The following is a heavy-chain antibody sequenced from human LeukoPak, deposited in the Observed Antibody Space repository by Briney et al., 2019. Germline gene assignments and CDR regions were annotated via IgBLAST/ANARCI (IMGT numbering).Heavy chain of an antibody. V-gene: IGHV3-66*01. CDR1: GFTVNSNY. CDR3: ASRGYSYGSVFDY. D-gene: IGHD5-18*01. J-gene: IGHJ4*02. CDR2: IYSGGTT. Sequence: PGGSLRLSCAASGFTVNSNYMSWVRQAPGKGLEWVSVIYSGGTTDHADSVKGRFTASRDNSKNTLYLQMNSLRAKDTATYYCASRGYSYGSVFDYWGQGILVTVSS.